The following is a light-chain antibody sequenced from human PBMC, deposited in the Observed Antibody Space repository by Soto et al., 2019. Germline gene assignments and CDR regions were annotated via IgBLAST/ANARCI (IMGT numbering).Light chain of an antibody. CDR3: QQYNSYPLT. Sequence: DIQMTQSPSSRSASVGDRVTITCRASQSIDRWLAWYQQRPGRAPKLLIYDVANLETGVPSRFSGSGSETEFTLTISSLQPDDFAIYYCQQYNSYPLTFGGGTKVDIK. J-gene: IGKJ4*01. CDR1: QSIDRW. CDR2: DVA. V-gene: IGKV1-5*01.